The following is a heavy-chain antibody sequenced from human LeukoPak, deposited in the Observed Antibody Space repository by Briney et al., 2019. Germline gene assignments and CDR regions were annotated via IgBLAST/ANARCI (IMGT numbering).Heavy chain of an antibody. Sequence: GGSLRLSCAVSGFTFSSYEMNWVRQAPGKGLEWVSYISSSGSTIYYADSVKGRFTISRDNAKNSLYLQMTSLRADDTAGYYCARADIAMAHTEGGGGYWGQGTLVTVSS. CDR2: ISSSGSTI. V-gene: IGHV3-48*03. D-gene: IGHD3-10*01. CDR1: GFTFSSYE. J-gene: IGHJ4*02. CDR3: ARADIAMAHTEGGGGY.